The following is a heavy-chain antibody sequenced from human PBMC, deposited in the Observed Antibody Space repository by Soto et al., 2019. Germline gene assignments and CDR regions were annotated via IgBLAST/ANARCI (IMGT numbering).Heavy chain of an antibody. D-gene: IGHD6-13*01. CDR1: GFTFSSYA. J-gene: IGHJ4*02. CDR3: AKYFFSYSSSWYHY. Sequence: GGSLRLSCAASGFTFSSYAMSWVRQAPGKGLEWVSAISGSGGSTYYADSVKGRFTISRDNSKNTLYLQMNSLRAEDTAVYYCAKYFFSYSSSWYHYWGQGTLVTVSS. V-gene: IGHV3-23*01. CDR2: ISGSGGST.